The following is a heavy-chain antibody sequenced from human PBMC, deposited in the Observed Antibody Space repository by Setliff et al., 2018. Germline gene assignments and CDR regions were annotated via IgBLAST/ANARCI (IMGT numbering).Heavy chain of an antibody. Sequence: ASVKVSCKTSGYTFTNYGISWVRQAPGQGLEWMGWISADNGNTKYAQNLHGKITMTTDTSTSTAYLELRSLTSDDTAVYYCSRLVRYCTTTTCQRASGDDYWGQGTLVTVSS. J-gene: IGHJ4*02. CDR3: SRLVRYCTTTTCQRASGDDY. CDR1: GYTFTNYG. D-gene: IGHD2-8*01. V-gene: IGHV1-18*01. CDR2: ISADNGNT.